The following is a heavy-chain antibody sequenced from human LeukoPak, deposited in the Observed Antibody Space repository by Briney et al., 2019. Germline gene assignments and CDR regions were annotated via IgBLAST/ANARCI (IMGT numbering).Heavy chain of an antibody. CDR1: GFSVSANY. V-gene: IGHV3-66*02. CDR3: ARERYCSGASCPNSNRYFDF. D-gene: IGHD2-15*01. J-gene: IGHJ4*02. CDR2: IHNGGDA. Sequence: GGSLRLSCTASGFSVSANYMSWVRQAPGKGLEWVSVIHNGGDAYYADSVKGRFTISRDNSKNTLYLQMNSLRAEDTAVYYCARERYCSGASCPNSNRYFDFWGQGTLVTVSS.